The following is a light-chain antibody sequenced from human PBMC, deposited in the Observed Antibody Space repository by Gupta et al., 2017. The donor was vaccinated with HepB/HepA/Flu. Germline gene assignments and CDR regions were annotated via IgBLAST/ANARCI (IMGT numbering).Light chain of an antibody. J-gene: IGLJ1*01. V-gene: IGLV2-14*01. CDR1: SSDVGGYNY. Sequence: QSALTQPASVSGSPGQSITISCTGTSSDVGGYNYVSCYQQHPGKAPKLMINDVSNRPSGVANRCSCFKSGNTSAFTISALQAEDDADDYCSSYTNSSTRGGYVFGTGTKVTVL. CDR3: SSYTNSSTRGGYV. CDR2: DVS.